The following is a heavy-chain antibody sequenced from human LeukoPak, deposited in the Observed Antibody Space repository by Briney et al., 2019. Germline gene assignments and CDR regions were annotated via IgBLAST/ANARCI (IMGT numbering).Heavy chain of an antibody. V-gene: IGHV4-61*01. J-gene: IGHJ4*02. CDR1: GVSVSRGSYY. D-gene: IGHD3-10*01. CDR3: ARDPGSNDFDY. Sequence: PSETLSLTCTVSGVSVSRGSYYWSWIRQPPGKGLEWIGYIYYSGSTNYNPSLKSRVTISVDTSKNQFSLKLSSVTAADTAVYYCARDPGSNDFDYWGQGTLVTVSS. CDR2: IYYSGST.